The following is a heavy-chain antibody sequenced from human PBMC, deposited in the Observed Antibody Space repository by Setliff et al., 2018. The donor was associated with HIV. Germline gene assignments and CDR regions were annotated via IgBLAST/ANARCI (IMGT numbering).Heavy chain of an antibody. Sequence: SETLSLTCTVSGGIISSDSFFWSWIRQPAGKGLEWIGHISATGSTNYNPSLKSRVTISIDTSTNQFSLKLSSVTAADTAVYYCTTESVFLDYSFDYWGQGTLVTVSS. CDR1: GGIISSDSFF. J-gene: IGHJ4*02. CDR3: TTESVFLDYSFDY. CDR2: ISATGST. V-gene: IGHV4-61*09. D-gene: IGHD3-9*01.